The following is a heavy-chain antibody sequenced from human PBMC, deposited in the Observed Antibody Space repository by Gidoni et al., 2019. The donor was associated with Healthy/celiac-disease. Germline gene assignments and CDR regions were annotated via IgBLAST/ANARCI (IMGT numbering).Heavy chain of an antibody. V-gene: IGHV3-23*01. CDR2: IRGSGGRT. CDR1: GFTFRSYA. Sequence: EVQLLESGGGLVQPGGSLSLSCAASGFTFRSYAMSFVPQAQGKGLEWVEAIRGSGGRTYYADSGKGRFTISRDNSKNTLYLQMNSLRAEDTAVYYCAKDGGKWGPVAGTKYYYYGMDVWGQGTTVTVSS. J-gene: IGHJ6*02. D-gene: IGHD6-19*01. CDR3: AKDGGKWGPVAGTKYYYYGMDV.